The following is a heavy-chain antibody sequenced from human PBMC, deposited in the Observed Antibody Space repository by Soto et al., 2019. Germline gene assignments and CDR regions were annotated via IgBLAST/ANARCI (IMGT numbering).Heavy chain of an antibody. J-gene: IGHJ4*02. Sequence: FTFDEYAMHWVRQPPGKGLEWVSLISWDGSNRYYADSVQGRFTISRDNSKYSLYLEMNSLRPEDTALYYCAKDISRGPTKNYDFWSGPDYWGQGTLVTAPQ. CDR3: AKDISRGPTKNYDFWSGPDY. D-gene: IGHD3-3*01. CDR1: FTFDEYA. CDR2: ISWDGSNR. V-gene: IGHV3-43D*04.